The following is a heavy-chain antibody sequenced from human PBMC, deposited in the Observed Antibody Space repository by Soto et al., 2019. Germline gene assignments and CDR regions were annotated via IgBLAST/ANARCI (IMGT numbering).Heavy chain of an antibody. CDR3: AKEVTSCCYPGFDF. CDR2: ISPSGDAT. Sequence: GGSLRLSCEASGFSFSSYALAWVRQAPGKGLECVSGISPSGDATHYADSVKGRFIISRDNSKHVVHLQMNSLRVEDTAIYYCAKEVTSCCYPGFDFWGQGTVVTVSS. V-gene: IGHV3-23*01. J-gene: IGHJ4*02. CDR1: GFSFSSYA. D-gene: IGHD2-2*01.